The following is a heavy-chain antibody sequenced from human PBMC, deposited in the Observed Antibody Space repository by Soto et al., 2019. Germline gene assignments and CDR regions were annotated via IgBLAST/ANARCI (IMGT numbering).Heavy chain of an antibody. Sequence: QVQLVQSGAEVKKPGSSVKVSCKASGGTFSNYAITWVRRAPGQGLEWVGRIIPIFGTTNVAQKFQGRVTITEDESTTTANMELSGLRSDDTAVYYCAKDGGADGYFGNWLDPWGQGTLVTVSS. V-gene: IGHV1-69*15. CDR1: GGTFSNYA. D-gene: IGHD5-12*01. J-gene: IGHJ5*02. CDR2: IIPIFGTT. CDR3: AKDGGADGYFGNWLDP.